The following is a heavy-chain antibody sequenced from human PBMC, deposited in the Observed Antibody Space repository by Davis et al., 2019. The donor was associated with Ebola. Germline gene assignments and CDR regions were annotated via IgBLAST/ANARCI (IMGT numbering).Heavy chain of an antibody. Sequence: GESLKISCEASGFNFSKHHMDWVRQAPGQGLEWVAVISYDGSNKYYADSVKGRFTISRDNSKNTLYLQMNSLRAEDTAVYYCARDKLWDFWSGYYTGSFDYWGQGTLVTVSS. J-gene: IGHJ4*02. D-gene: IGHD3-3*01. CDR3: ARDKLWDFWSGYYTGSFDY. V-gene: IGHV3-30-3*01. CDR1: GFNFSKHH. CDR2: ISYDGSNK.